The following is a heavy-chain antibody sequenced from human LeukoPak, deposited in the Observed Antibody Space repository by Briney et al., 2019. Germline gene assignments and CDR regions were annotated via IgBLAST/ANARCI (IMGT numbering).Heavy chain of an antibody. CDR1: GGTFSSHA. J-gene: IGHJ4*02. CDR3: ARGDSGYDYGFDN. V-gene: IGHV1-69*05. CDR2: IIPVFGTT. Sequence: SVKVSCKASGGTFSSHAISWVRQAPGQGLEWVGGIIPVFGTTNYAQKFQGRVTITTDESTSTGYMELRSLRSDDAAVYYCARGDSGYDYGFDNWGQGTLVTVSS. D-gene: IGHD5-12*01.